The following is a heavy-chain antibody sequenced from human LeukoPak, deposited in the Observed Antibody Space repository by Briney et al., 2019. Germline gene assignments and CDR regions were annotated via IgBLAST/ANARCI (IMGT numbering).Heavy chain of an antibody. Sequence: PGGSLRLSCAASEFTFRRYWMHWVRQDPGKGLVWVSGINSDGSTTRYADSVKGRFTISRDNAKNTVYLQMSSLRAEDTAVYYCARPLWPHAFDIWGQGTVVTVSS. V-gene: IGHV3-74*01. CDR3: ARPLWPHAFDI. CDR1: EFTFRRYW. J-gene: IGHJ3*02. D-gene: IGHD3-10*01. CDR2: INSDGSTT.